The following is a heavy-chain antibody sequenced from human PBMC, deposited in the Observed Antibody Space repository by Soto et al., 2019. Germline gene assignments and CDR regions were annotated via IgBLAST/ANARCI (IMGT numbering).Heavy chain of an antibody. D-gene: IGHD6-19*01. V-gene: IGHV3-48*02. J-gene: IGHJ4*02. CDR2: SSPRGDTI. Sequence: GSLRLPCVASGFSLANYPMNWVRQTPGKGLEWISYSSPRGDTIYYADSVEGRFTISRDNARNSLSLHMSSLRDEDSALYYCAKGPHTNVGWPYYFESWGQGVPVTVSS. CDR3: AKGPHTNVGWPYYFES. CDR1: GFSLANYP.